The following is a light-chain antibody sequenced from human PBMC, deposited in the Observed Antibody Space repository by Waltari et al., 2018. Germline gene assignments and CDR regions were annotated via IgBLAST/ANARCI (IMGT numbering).Light chain of an antibody. V-gene: IGKV3-15*01. CDR3: QQYNVWPPIT. Sequence: EILMTQSPATLSVSPGERATLSCRASQGIFSNLAWYQQRPGQAPRLLIYEASTRAPGVPSRFSGSGSETEFTLTIRSLQSEDSAVYYCQQYNVWPPITFGQGTRLEIK. CDR1: QGIFSN. J-gene: IGKJ5*01. CDR2: EAS.